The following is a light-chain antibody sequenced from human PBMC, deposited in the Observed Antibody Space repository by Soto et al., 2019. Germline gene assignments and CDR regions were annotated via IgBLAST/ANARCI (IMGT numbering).Light chain of an antibody. CDR3: QQYGYSPIT. CDR1: QTISSW. J-gene: IGKJ5*01. Sequence: IQMTQSPSTLSGSVGDSVTITCRASQTISSWLAWYQQKPGKTPKLLIYKASTLKSGVPSRFSGGGSGTDFTLTISRLEPEDFAVYYCQQYGYSPITFGQGTRLEIK. CDR2: KAS. V-gene: IGKV1-5*03.